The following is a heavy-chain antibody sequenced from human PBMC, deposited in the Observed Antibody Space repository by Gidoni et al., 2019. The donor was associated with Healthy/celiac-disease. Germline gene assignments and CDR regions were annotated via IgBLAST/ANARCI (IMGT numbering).Heavy chain of an antibody. CDR2: IYYSGST. V-gene: IGHV4-59*01. CDR3: ARLRRDGYKFDY. D-gene: IGHD5-12*01. J-gene: IGHJ4*02. CDR1: GGSISSYY. Sequence: QVQLQESGPGLVKPSETLSLTCTVSGGSISSYYWSWIRQPPGKGLEWIGYIYYSGSTNYNPSLKSRVTISVDTSKNQFSLKLSSVTAADTAVYYCARLRRDGYKFDYWGQGTLVTVSS.